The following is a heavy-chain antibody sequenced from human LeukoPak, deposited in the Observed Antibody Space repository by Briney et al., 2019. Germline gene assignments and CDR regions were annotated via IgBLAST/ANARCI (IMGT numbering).Heavy chain of an antibody. Sequence: ASVKVSCKASGYTFTSYGISWVRQAPGQGLEWMGWISAYNGNTNYAQKLQGRVTMTTDNSTSTAYMELRSLRSDDTAVYYCARDHCSSTSCPLNWFDPWGQGSLVTVSS. J-gene: IGHJ5*02. CDR1: GYTFTSYG. CDR3: ARDHCSSTSCPLNWFDP. V-gene: IGHV1-18*01. CDR2: ISAYNGNT. D-gene: IGHD2-2*01.